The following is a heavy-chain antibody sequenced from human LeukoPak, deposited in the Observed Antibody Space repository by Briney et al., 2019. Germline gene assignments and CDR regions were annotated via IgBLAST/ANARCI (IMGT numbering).Heavy chain of an antibody. V-gene: IGHV3-23*01. Sequence: PGGSLRLSCVASGFTFSRYAMSWVRQAPGKGLEWVSGISGSGGSTDNADSVKGRFTISRDNSKNTLYLQMNSLRAEDTAVYYCATGINYNSGWYGSLDSWGQGSLVTVSS. CDR1: GFTFSRYA. J-gene: IGHJ4*02. D-gene: IGHD6-19*01. CDR3: ATGINYNSGWYGSLDS. CDR2: ISGSGGST.